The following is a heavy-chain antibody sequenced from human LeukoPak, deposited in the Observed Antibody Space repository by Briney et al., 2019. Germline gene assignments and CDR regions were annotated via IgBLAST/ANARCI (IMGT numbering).Heavy chain of an antibody. V-gene: IGHV4-30-2*01. CDR3: ARGDSSCYYYAHFDY. D-gene: IGHD3-22*01. CDR1: GGSISSGGYS. Sequence: SETLSLTCAVSGGSISSGGYSWSWIRQPQGKGLEWIGYIYHSGSTYYNPSLKSRVTISVDRSKNQFSLKLSSVTAADTAVYYCARGDSSCYYYAHFDYWGQGTLVTVSS. CDR2: IYHSGST. J-gene: IGHJ4*02.